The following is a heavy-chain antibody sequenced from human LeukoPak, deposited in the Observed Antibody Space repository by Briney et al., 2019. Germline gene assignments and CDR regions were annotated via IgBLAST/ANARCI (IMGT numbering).Heavy chain of an antibody. Sequence: GRSLRLSCAASGFTFDDYAMHWVRQAPGKGLEWVSGISWNSGSIGYADSVKGRFTISRDNAKNSLYLQMNSLRAEDMALYYCAKDINYDFWSGSSPYFDYWGQGTLVTVSS. CDR1: GFTFDDYA. CDR3: AKDINYDFWSGSSPYFDY. D-gene: IGHD3-3*01. V-gene: IGHV3-9*03. J-gene: IGHJ4*02. CDR2: ISWNSGSI.